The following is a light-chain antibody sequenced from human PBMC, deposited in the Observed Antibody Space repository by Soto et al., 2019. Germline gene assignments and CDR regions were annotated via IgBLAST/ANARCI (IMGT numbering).Light chain of an antibody. CDR1: QSISNC. V-gene: IGKV1-5*01. CDR2: DAS. J-gene: IGKJ1*01. Sequence: DIQMAQSPSTLSASVGDRVTITCRASQSISNCLAWYQQRPGKAPKLLIYDASSLESGVPSRFSGSGSGTEFILTIASLQPDDFATYYCQQYNSHSTSTFGQGTRVEIK. CDR3: QQYNSHSTST.